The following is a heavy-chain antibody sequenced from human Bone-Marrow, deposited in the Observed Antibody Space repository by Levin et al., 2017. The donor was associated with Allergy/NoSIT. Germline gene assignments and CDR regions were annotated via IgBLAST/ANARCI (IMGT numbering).Heavy chain of an antibody. Sequence: GESLKISCAASGFTFSSYAMSWVRQAPGKGLERVSGISGSGGSTYYADSVKGRFTISRDNSKNTLYLQMNSLRAEDTAVYYCAKTRTWQLFDWGQGTLVTVSS. CDR3: AKTRTWQLFD. D-gene: IGHD6-13*01. CDR2: ISGSGGST. CDR1: GFTFSSYA. V-gene: IGHV3-23*01. J-gene: IGHJ4*02.